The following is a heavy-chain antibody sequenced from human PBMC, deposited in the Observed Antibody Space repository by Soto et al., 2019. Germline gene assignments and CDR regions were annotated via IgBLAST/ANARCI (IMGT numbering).Heavy chain of an antibody. CDR1: GFTFSSYS. D-gene: IGHD2-15*01. V-gene: IGHV3-30*18. Sequence: PGGSLSLSCAASGFTFSSYSMHWVRQAPGKGLEWVAVISYDGSNKYYADSVKGRFTISRDNSKNTLYLQMNSLRAEDTAVYYCAKVASSCGGSCYFDYWGQGTLVTVSS. CDR3: AKVASSCGGSCYFDY. J-gene: IGHJ4*02. CDR2: ISYDGSNK.